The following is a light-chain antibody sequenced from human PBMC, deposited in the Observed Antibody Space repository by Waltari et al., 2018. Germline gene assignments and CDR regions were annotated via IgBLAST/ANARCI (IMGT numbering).Light chain of an antibody. CDR2: AAS. CDR3: QQSYSRVFT. V-gene: IGKV1-39*01. J-gene: IGKJ3*01. Sequence: DIQMTQSPSSLSASVGDRVTITCRASQSISSYLNWYQQKPGTAPKLLIYAASSLQSGVPARFSGSGSGTDVTHTISSLQPEDFSTYDGQQSYSRVFTFGPGTKVDIK. CDR1: QSISSY.